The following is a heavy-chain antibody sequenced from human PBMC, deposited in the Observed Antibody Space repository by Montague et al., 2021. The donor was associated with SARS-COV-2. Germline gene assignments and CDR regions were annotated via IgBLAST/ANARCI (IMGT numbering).Heavy chain of an antibody. V-gene: IGHV3-23*01. D-gene: IGHD2-2*01. J-gene: IGHJ4*02. CDR1: GFRFSSYA. CDR3: AKAFLGTTAAFDF. Sequence: SLRLSCAASGFRFSSYAMSWVRQSPGKGLEWVSSFTGNGGRTYYADSVKGRFTISRDNSKNTLYLQISSPRAEDTAVYYCAKAFLGTTAAFDFWGQGTLVTVSS. CDR2: FTGNGGRT.